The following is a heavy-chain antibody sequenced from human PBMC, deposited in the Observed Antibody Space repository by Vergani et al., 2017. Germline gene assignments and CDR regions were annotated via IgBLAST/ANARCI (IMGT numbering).Heavy chain of an antibody. CDR1: GGSFSGYY. D-gene: IGHD4-23*01. V-gene: IGHV4-34*01. CDR3: ARVGCGGNGDY. CDR2: INHRGST. J-gene: IGHJ4*02. Sequence: QVQLQQWGAGLLKPSETLSLTCAVYGGSFSGYYWSWIRQPPGKGLEWVGEINHRGSTNYNPSLKSRVTISVDTSKSQFSLKLSSVTAADTAVYYCARVGCGGNGDYWGQGTLVTVSS.